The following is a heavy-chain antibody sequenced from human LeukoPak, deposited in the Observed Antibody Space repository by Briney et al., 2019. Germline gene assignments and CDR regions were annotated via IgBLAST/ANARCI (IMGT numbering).Heavy chain of an antibody. CDR3: ARHANLPHDAFDI. D-gene: IGHD4/OR15-4a*01. CDR2: IYYSGST. CDR1: GGSISSSSYY. Sequence: SETLSLTCTVSGGSISSSSYYWGWIRQPPGKGLEWIGSIYYSGSTYYNPSLKSRVTISVDTSKNQFSLKLSSVTAADTAVYYCARHANLPHDAFDIWGQGTMVTVSS. J-gene: IGHJ3*02. V-gene: IGHV4-39*01.